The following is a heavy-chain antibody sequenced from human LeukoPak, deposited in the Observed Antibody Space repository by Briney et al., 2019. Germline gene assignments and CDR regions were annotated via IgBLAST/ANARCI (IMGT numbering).Heavy chain of an antibody. CDR2: INWNGGST. Sequence: PGGSLRLSCAASGFTFDDYGMSWVRQAPGKGLEWVSGINWNGGSTGYADSVKGRFTISRDNAKNSLYLQMNSLRAEDTALYYCARVRVSVSFGSGSYPYYFAYWGQGTLLTVSS. CDR1: GFTFDDYG. J-gene: IGHJ4*02. V-gene: IGHV3-20*04. D-gene: IGHD3-10*01. CDR3: ARVRVSVSFGSGSYPYYFAY.